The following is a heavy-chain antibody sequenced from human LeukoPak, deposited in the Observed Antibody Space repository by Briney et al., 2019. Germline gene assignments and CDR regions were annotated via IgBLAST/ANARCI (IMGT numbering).Heavy chain of an antibody. CDR2: ISAYNGNT. J-gene: IGHJ4*02. CDR1: GYTFTSYG. V-gene: IGHV1-18*01. CDR3: ARAAVAGYCSSTSCYTGPSDY. Sequence: ASVKVSCKASGYTFTSYGISWVRQAPGQGLEWMGWISAYNGNTNYAQKLQGRVTMTTGTSTSTAYMELRSLRSDDTAVYYCARAAVAGYCSSTSCYTGPSDYWGQGTLVTVSS. D-gene: IGHD2-2*02.